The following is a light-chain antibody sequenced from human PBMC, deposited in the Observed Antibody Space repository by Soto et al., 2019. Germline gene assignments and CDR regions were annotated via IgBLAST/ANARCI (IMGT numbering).Light chain of an antibody. Sequence: EIVLTQSPGTLSLSPGERATLSCRASQTVVASHLAWYQQKPGQAPRLLIYVASSRATGISARFSGSGSGTDFTLTIGSLEPEESALYYCQQRASWPSTSGQGTKVDIK. V-gene: IGKV3D-20*02. J-gene: IGKJ2*01. CDR2: VAS. CDR1: QTVVASH. CDR3: QQRASWPST.